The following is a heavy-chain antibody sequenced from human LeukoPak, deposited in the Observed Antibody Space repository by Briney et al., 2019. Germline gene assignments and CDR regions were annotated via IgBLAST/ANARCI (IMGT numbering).Heavy chain of an antibody. CDR3: ARERVIATTYDAFDI. CDR1: AGSISGYY. J-gene: IGHJ3*02. Sequence: SETLSLTCTVSAGSISGYYWTWIRQPPGKGLEWIGNIYYTGSTDYNRSLKSRVTISIDTSKNQFSLKLSSVTAADTALYYCARERVIATTYDAFDIWGQGTMVTVSS. V-gene: IGHV4-59*01. CDR2: IYYTGST. D-gene: IGHD2-15*01.